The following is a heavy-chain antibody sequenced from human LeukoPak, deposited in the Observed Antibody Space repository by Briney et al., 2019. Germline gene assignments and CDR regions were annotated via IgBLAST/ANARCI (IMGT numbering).Heavy chain of an antibody. CDR3: ASNPGYCSGGSCPPPDY. Sequence: GGSLRLSCAASGNYWMNWVRQAPGKGLEWVSSISSSSSYIYYADSVKGRFTISRDNAKNSLYLQMNSLRAEDTAVYYCASNPGYCSGGSCPPPDYWGQGTLVTVSS. V-gene: IGHV3-21*01. D-gene: IGHD2-15*01. CDR1: GNYW. J-gene: IGHJ4*02. CDR2: ISSSSSYI.